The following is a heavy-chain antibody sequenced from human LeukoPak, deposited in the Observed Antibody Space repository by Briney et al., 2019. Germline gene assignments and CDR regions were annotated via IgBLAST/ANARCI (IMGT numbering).Heavy chain of an antibody. J-gene: IGHJ4*02. CDR1: GYTFTSYY. D-gene: IGHD1-26*01. CDR2: INPSGGST. Sequence: ASVKVSCKASGYTFTSYYMHWVRQAPGQGLEWMGIINPSGGSTSYAQKFQGRVTMTRDMSTSTVYMELRSLRSDDTAVYYCARDRAYSGSYGYWGQGTLVTVSS. CDR3: ARDRAYSGSYGY. V-gene: IGHV1-46*01.